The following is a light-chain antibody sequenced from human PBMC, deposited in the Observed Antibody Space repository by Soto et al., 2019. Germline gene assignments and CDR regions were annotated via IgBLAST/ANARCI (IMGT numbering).Light chain of an antibody. CDR3: QQYGSTPLT. V-gene: IGKV3-20*01. J-gene: IGKJ4*01. CDR2: DAS. Sequence: EIVLKQSPDTLSLSPGKRATLSCRASQSVKNNYLAWYQQKPGQPPRFLIYDASSRATGIPDRFSGSGSGTDFTLTISRLEPEDFAVYYCQQYGSTPLTFGGGTKV. CDR1: QSVKNNY.